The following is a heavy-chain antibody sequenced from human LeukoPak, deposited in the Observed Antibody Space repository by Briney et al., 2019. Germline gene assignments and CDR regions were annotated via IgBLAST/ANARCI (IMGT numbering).Heavy chain of an antibody. CDR2: IYYSGTT. CDR3: ARVEYSSGWGHFDY. Sequence: SETLSLTCTVSGGSISSSTYYWAWVRQPPGKGLEWIASIYYSGTTYYNPSLKSRVTISLDTSRNQFSLKLSSVTAADTAVYYCARVEYSSGWGHFDYWGQGTLVTVSS. V-gene: IGHV4-39*07. D-gene: IGHD6-19*01. CDR1: GGSISSSTYY. J-gene: IGHJ4*02.